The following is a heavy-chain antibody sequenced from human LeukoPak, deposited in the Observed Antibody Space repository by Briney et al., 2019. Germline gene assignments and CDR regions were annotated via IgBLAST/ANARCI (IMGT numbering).Heavy chain of an antibody. Sequence: SETLSLTCTVSGYSISSGYYWGWIRQPPGKGLEWIGSIYHSGSTNYNPSLKSRVTISVDTSKNQFSLKLSSVTAADTAVYYCATSRGGDYYWGQGTLVTVSS. CDR3: ATSRGGDYY. D-gene: IGHD3-10*01. J-gene: IGHJ4*02. V-gene: IGHV4-38-2*02. CDR2: IYHSGST. CDR1: GYSISSGYY.